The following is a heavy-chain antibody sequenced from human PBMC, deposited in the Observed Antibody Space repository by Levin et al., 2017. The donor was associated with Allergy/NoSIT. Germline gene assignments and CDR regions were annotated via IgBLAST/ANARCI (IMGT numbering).Heavy chain of an antibody. Sequence: PGGSLRLSCEVSGFTFSSYGMHWVRQAPGKGLEWVAVIWYDGSNKYYADSVKGRFTISRDNSKNTVYLQMNSLRVEDTAVYYCARDGPLYDILTGYRSFDYWGQGTLVTVSS. D-gene: IGHD3-9*01. CDR2: IWYDGSNK. CDR1: GFTFSSYG. CDR3: ARDGPLYDILTGYRSFDY. V-gene: IGHV3-33*01. J-gene: IGHJ4*02.